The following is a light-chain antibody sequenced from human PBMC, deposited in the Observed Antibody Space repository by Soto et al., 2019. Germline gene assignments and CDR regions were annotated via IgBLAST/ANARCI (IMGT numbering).Light chain of an antibody. CDR1: QSVSSTY. Sequence: DIVLTQSPDSLAVSLGERATLSCRASQSVSSTYLAWYQQNPGQAPRLLIYGASSRATGIPDRFSGSGSGTDFTLTISRLEPEDFAVYFCQQYGSSSYTFGQGTKLEIK. CDR3: QQYGSSSYT. V-gene: IGKV3-20*01. J-gene: IGKJ2*01. CDR2: GAS.